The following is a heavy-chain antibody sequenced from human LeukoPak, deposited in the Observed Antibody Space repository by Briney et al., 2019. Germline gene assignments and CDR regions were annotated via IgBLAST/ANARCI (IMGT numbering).Heavy chain of an antibody. CDR1: GGSISSGNY. V-gene: IGHV4-38-2*02. CDR2: IYHSGST. J-gene: IGHJ4*02. D-gene: IGHD2-21*01. CDR3: ARGNSDRFPPYMDY. Sequence: MSSETLSLTCTVSGGSISSGNYWGWIRQSPGKGLEWIGTIYHSGSTYYNPSLKSRVTISVDMSKNQISLRLSSVTAADTAIYYCARGNSDRFPPYMDYWGQGILVIVSS.